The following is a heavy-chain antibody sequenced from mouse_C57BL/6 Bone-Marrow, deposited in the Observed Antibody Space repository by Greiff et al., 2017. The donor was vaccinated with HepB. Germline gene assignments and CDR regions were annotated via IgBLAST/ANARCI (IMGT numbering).Heavy chain of an antibody. D-gene: IGHD3-2*02. CDR2: ISYDGSN. CDR1: GYSITSGYY. CDR3: AREGWGLYFDY. J-gene: IGHJ2*01. Sequence: EVQLVESGPGLVKPSQSLSLTCSVTGYSITSGYYWNWIRQFPGNKLEWMGYISYDGSNNYNPSLKNRISITRDTSKNQFFLKLNSVTTEDTATYYCAREGWGLYFDYWGQGTTLTVSS. V-gene: IGHV3-6*01.